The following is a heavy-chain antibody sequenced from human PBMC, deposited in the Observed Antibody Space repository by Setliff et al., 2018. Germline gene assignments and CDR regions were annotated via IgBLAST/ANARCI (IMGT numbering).Heavy chain of an antibody. D-gene: IGHD1-1*01. Sequence: PSETLSLTCTVSGASISSGTYYWAWIRQPPGKGLEWIGRIHYRGTTYSNASLASLLTISVDTAKNQFSLELTSVTAADTAVYYCARTGTYRYFDYWGQGTRVTVSS. CDR2: IHYRGTT. CDR1: GASISSGTYY. CDR3: ARTGTYRYFDY. V-gene: IGHV4-39*01. J-gene: IGHJ4*02.